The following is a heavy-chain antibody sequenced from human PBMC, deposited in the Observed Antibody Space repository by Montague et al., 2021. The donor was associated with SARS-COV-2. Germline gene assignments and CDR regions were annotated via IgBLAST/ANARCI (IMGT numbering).Heavy chain of an antibody. V-gene: IGHV3-20*01. J-gene: IGHJ4*02. CDR3: SRGGGMIRGVVDF. CDR1: GFTFDDYG. CDR2: ISRSGDSS. Sequence: SRRLSCAVSGFTFDDYGMSWVRQVPGKGLEWVSGISRSGDSSAYGDSVKGRFTISRDNAKNSLYLQMNSLRVEDTAFYHCSRGGGMIRGVVDFWGQGILVSVSS. D-gene: IGHD3-10*01.